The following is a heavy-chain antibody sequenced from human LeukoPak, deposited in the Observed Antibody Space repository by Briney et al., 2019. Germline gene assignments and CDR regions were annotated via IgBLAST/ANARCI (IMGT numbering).Heavy chain of an antibody. D-gene: IGHD1-26*01. CDR3: ARVLVVGYGMDV. Sequence: SETLSLTCTVSGGSISSYYWSWIRQPPGKGLEWIGYIYYSGSTNYNPFLKSRVTISVDTSKNQFSLKLSSVTAADTAVYYCARVLVVGYGMDVWGQGTTVTVSS. V-gene: IGHV4-59*01. J-gene: IGHJ6*02. CDR1: GGSISSYY. CDR2: IYYSGST.